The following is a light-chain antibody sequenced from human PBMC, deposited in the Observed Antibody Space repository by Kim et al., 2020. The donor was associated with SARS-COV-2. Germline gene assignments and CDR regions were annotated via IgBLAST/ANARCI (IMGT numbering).Light chain of an antibody. CDR2: DAS. J-gene: IGKJ4*01. Sequence: DIQMTQSPSSLSASVGDRVTITCQASQDISHYLTWYQQKPGRAPNLLISDASNLEPGVPSRFRGSGSGTDFTFTISSLQPEDIATYYCQQYDSLPLSFGGGTKVDIK. CDR1: QDISHY. V-gene: IGKV1-33*01. CDR3: QQYDSLPLS.